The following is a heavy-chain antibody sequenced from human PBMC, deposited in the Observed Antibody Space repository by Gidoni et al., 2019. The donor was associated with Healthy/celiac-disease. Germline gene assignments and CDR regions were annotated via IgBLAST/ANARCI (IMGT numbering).Heavy chain of an antibody. CDR2: IKSKTDGGTT. J-gene: IGHJ4*02. D-gene: IGHD2-15*01. V-gene: IGHV3-15*01. CDR3: TTGFPYGGNPL. Sequence: EVQLVESGGGLVKPGGSLRLSCAASGFTFSNAWMSWVRQAPGKGVEWVGRIKSKTDGGTTDYAAPVKGRFTISRDDSKNTLYLQMNSLKTEDTAVYYCTTGFPYGGNPLWGQGTLVTVSS. CDR1: GFTFSNAW.